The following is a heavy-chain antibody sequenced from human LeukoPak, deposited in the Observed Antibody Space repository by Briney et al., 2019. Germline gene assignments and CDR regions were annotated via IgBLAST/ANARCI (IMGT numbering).Heavy chain of an antibody. CDR3: AREWDTSSFDPRASGDY. J-gene: IGHJ4*02. V-gene: IGHV4-39*07. CDR1: GGSISSSSYS. Sequence: SETLSLTCTVSGGSISSSSYSWGWIRQPPGKGLEWIGNIYYSGSTFYNPSLKSRVTISLDTSKHQFFLKLTSVTAADTAVYYCAREWDTSSFDPRASGDYWGQGTPVTVSS. CDR2: IYYSGST. D-gene: IGHD3-9*01.